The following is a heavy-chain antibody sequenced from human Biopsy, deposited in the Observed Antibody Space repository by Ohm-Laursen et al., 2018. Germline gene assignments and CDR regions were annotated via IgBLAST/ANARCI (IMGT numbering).Heavy chain of an antibody. Sequence: SDTLSLTCTVSGGSISGSSWSWIRQAPGKGLEWIGYISYSSDTNYNPSLKSRITISVDTSKNQFPLKLTSVTAADTAVYYCARHGSGWTGDDAFHIWGQGTMVTVSS. D-gene: IGHD6-19*01. J-gene: IGHJ3*02. CDR1: GGSISGSS. CDR3: ARHGSGWTGDDAFHI. CDR2: ISYSSDT. V-gene: IGHV4-59*08.